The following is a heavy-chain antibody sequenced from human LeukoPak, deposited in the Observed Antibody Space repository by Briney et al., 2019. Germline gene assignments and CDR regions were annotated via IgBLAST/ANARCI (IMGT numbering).Heavy chain of an antibody. CDR2: IYYSGST. Sequence: SQTLSLTCTVSGGSISSGDYYWSWIRQPPGKGLEWIGYIYYSGSTYYNPSLKSRVTISVDTSKNQFSLKLSSVTAADTAVYYCARESSGGPTGYYGMDVWGQGTTVTVSS. D-gene: IGHD2-15*01. V-gene: IGHV4-30-4*01. J-gene: IGHJ6*02. CDR3: ARESSGGPTGYYGMDV. CDR1: GGSISSGDYY.